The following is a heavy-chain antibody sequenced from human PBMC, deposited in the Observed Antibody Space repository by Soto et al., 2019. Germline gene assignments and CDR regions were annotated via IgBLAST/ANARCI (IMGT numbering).Heavy chain of an antibody. CDR1: GGSISSGGYY. Sequence: PSETLSLTCTVSGGSISSGGYYWSWIRQHPGKGLEWIGYIYYSGSTYYNPSLKSRVIISVDTSKNQFSLMLSSVTAADTAVYYCARAYTYVKTWFDPWGQGTLVTVSS. D-gene: IGHD3-10*02. CDR3: ARAYTYVKTWFDP. J-gene: IGHJ5*02. CDR2: IYYSGST. V-gene: IGHV4-31*03.